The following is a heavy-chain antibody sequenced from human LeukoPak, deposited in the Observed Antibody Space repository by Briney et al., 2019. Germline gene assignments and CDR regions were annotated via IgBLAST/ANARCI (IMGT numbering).Heavy chain of an antibody. CDR2: IYTGGTT. Sequence: SETLSLTCTVSGGSISSYYWSWIRQPAGKGLEWIGRIYTGGTTNYNPSLKSRVTMSVDTSKNQFSLKLNSVTAADTAVYYCARDRWIYYDSSGYYYFDYWGQGTLVTVSS. V-gene: IGHV4-4*07. CDR1: GGSISSYY. CDR3: ARDRWIYYDSSGYYYFDY. J-gene: IGHJ4*02. D-gene: IGHD3-22*01.